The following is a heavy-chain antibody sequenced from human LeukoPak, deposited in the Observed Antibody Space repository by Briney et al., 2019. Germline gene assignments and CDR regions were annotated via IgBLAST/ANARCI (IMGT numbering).Heavy chain of an antibody. V-gene: IGHV4-61*02. CDR1: GDSISSGTYY. CDR3: ARDRSYYMDV. CDR2: IYTSGST. J-gene: IGHJ6*03. Sequence: SQTLSLTCTVSGDSISSGTYYWIWIRQPAGKGLEWIGRIYTSGSTNYNPSLKSRVTISEDTSKNQFSLKLSSVTAADTAVYYCARDRSYYMDVWGKGTTVTISS.